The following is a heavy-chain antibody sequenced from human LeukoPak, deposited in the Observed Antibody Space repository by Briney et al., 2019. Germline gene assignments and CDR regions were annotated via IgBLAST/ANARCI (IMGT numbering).Heavy chain of an antibody. J-gene: IGHJ3*02. V-gene: IGHV4-59*01. CDR2: IYYSGST. CDR1: GGSISSYY. CDR3: ARLKTYDSSGYAFDI. D-gene: IGHD3-22*01. Sequence: PSETLSLTCTVSGGSISSYYWSWIRQPPGKGLEWIGYIYYSGSTNYNPSLKSRVTISVDTPKNQFSLKLSSVTAADTAVYYCARLKTYDSSGYAFDIWGQGTMVTVSS.